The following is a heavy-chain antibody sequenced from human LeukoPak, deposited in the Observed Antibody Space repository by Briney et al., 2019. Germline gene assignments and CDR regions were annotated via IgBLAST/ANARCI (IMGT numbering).Heavy chain of an antibody. CDR2: IYHTGST. D-gene: IGHD6-13*01. CDR1: GYSISSGYY. Sequence: PSETLSLTCTVSGYSISSGYYWGWIRPPPGKGLEWIGSIYHTGSTYYSPSLKSRVTISVDTSKNQFSLKLSSVTAADTAVYYCARYSSSPTYYFDYWGQGTLVTVSS. J-gene: IGHJ4*02. V-gene: IGHV4-38-2*02. CDR3: ARYSSSPTYYFDY.